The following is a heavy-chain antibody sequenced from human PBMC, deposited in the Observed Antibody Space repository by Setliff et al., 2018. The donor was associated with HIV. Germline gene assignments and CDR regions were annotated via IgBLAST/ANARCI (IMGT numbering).Heavy chain of an antibody. V-gene: IGHV3-30*03. CDR3: PRASGYAGFFYFDY. J-gene: IGHJ4*02. Sequence: HPGGSLRLSCAASGFTFSSYGMHWVRQAPGKGLEWVAVISYDGSNEYYADSVKGRFTISRDNSKNTLYLQMGSLRAEDMAVYYCPRASGYAGFFYFDYWGRGTLVTVS. CDR2: ISYDGSNE. D-gene: IGHD5-12*01. CDR1: GFTFSSYG.